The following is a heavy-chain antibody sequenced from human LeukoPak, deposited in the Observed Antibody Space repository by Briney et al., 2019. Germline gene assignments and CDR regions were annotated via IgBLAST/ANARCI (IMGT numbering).Heavy chain of an antibody. V-gene: IGHV4-34*01. D-gene: IGHD6-13*01. CDR3: ARPGDISSWYDY. CDR1: GGSFSDYY. CDR2: INHVETA. Sequence: SETLSLTCAVYGGSFSDYYWTWIRQPPGKGLEWIGEINHVETANYNPSLKSRVAISVDTSKSQFSLRLNSVTAADTAVYYCARPGDISSWYDYWGQGTVVTVSS. J-gene: IGHJ4*02.